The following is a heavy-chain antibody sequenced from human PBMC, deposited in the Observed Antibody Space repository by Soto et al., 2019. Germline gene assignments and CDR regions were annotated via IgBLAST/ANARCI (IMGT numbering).Heavy chain of an antibody. CDR1: GFTFGNAC. CDR3: TTVHFDVLTGSFDY. Sequence: EVHLVESGGGLVKPGGSLRLSCAASGFTFGNACMNWFRQAPGKGLEWVGRIKSKIHGGTTDYAATVRGRFTISRDDSKNTLFLLMNSLKTEDAAVYYCTTVHFDVLTGSFDYWGQGTLVTVSS. J-gene: IGHJ4*02. CDR2: IKSKIHGGTT. D-gene: IGHD3-9*01. V-gene: IGHV3-15*07.